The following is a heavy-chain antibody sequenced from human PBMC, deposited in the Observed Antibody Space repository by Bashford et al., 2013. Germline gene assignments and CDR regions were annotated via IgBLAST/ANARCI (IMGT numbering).Heavy chain of an antibody. CDR2: IYGNDDK. V-gene: IGHV2-5*01. CDR3: AHTSSGYYFPYFDS. D-gene: IGHD3-22*01. Sequence: SGPTLVKPTQTLTLTCTFSGFSLSSLEVSVGWIRQPPGKALEWLALIYGNDDKRYSQSLERRLTVTKDTSKNQVVLTLSNVDPEDTGTYFCAHTSSGYYFPYFDSWGQGTLVTVSS. J-gene: IGHJ4*02. CDR1: GFSLSSLEVS.